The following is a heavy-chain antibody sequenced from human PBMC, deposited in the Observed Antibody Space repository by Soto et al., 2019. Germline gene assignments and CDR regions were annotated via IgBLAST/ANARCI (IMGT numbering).Heavy chain of an antibody. CDR2: ISYDGSNK. Sequence: QVQLVESGGGVVQPGRSLRPSCAASGFTFSSYGMHWVRQAPGKGMEWVAVISYDGSNKYYAASVKGRFTISRDNSKNTLYLQMNSLRAEDTAVYYCAKALIYSNYPSGGMDVWGQGTTVTV. D-gene: IGHD4-4*01. J-gene: IGHJ6*02. V-gene: IGHV3-30*18. CDR1: GFTFSSYG. CDR3: AKALIYSNYPSGGMDV.